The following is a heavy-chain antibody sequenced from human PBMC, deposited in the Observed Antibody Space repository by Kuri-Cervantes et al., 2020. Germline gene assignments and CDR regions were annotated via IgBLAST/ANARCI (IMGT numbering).Heavy chain of an antibody. CDR3: ARPSSWYYFDY. V-gene: IGHV4-39*01. D-gene: IGHD6-13*01. Sequence: SETLSLTCTVSGGSISRGDYYWSWIRQPPGKGLEWIGSIYYSGSTYYNPSLKSRVTISVDTSKNQFSLKLSSVTAADTAVYYCARPSSWYYFDYWGQGTLVTVSS. CDR2: IYYSGST. CDR1: GGSISRGDYY. J-gene: IGHJ4*02.